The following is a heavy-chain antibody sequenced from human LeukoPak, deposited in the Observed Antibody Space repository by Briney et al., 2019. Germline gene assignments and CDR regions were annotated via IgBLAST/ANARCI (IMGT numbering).Heavy chain of an antibody. CDR1: GYTFTSYG. J-gene: IGHJ4*02. CDR2: INPNSGGT. CDR3: AREGYSSGPFDY. V-gene: IGHV1-2*02. D-gene: IGHD6-19*01. Sequence: ASVKVSCKASGYTFTSYGISWVRQAPGQGLEWMGWINPNSGGTNYAQKFQGRVTMTRDTSISTAYMELSRLRSDDTAVYYCAREGYSSGPFDYWGQGTLVTVSS.